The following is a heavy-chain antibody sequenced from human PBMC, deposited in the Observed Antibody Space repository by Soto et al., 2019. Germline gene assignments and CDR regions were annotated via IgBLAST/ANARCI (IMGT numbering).Heavy chain of an antibody. D-gene: IGHD3-10*01. CDR3: ARDIEWFQQFDP. V-gene: IGHV1-3*01. Sequence: ASVKVSCKASGYTFTSYAMHWVRQAPGQRLEWMGWINAGNGNTKYSQKFQGRVTITRDTSASTAYMELSSLRSEDTAVYYCARDIEWFQQFDPWGQGTRVTVSS. CDR2: INAGNGNT. J-gene: IGHJ5*02. CDR1: GYTFTSYA.